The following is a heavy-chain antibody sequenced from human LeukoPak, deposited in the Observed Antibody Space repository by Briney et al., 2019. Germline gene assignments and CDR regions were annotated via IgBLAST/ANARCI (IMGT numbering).Heavy chain of an antibody. J-gene: IGHJ4*02. Sequence: ASVKVSCKASGYTFTGYYMHWVRQAPGQGLEWMGWINPNSGGTNYAQKFQGRVTMTRDTSISTAYMELSRLRSDDTAVYYCARDSCGDDFWSGYCFDYWGQRTLVTVSS. CDR3: ARDSCGDDFWSGYCFDY. CDR1: GYTFTGYY. CDR2: INPNSGGT. D-gene: IGHD3-3*01. V-gene: IGHV1-2*02.